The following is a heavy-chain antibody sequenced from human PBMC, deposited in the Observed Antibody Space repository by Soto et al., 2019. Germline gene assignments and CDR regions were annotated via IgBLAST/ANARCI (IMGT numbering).Heavy chain of an antibody. Sequence: QVQLVESGGGVVQPRRSLRLSCAASGFIFTSYIVHWVRQAPGKGLEWVASVSYDGSKKHYADSVKGRLSISRDNSKNTVYLQMNRLRTEDTAVYYCARDKGLLDSWGQGTLVTVSS. D-gene: IGHD3-16*01. CDR1: GFIFTSYI. CDR2: VSYDGSKK. CDR3: ARDKGLLDS. V-gene: IGHV3-30*01. J-gene: IGHJ4*02.